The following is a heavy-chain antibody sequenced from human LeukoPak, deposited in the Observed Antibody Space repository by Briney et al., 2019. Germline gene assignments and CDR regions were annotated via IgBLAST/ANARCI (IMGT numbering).Heavy chain of an antibody. Sequence: GASVKVSCKASGYTLTGFYMHWVRQAPGQGLEWMGWINPNSGGTNYAQKFQGRVTMTRDTSISTAYMELSRLRSNDTAVYYCARAVVQLWLGFDPWGQGTLVTVSS. CDR1: GYTLTGFY. J-gene: IGHJ5*02. CDR2: INPNSGGT. D-gene: IGHD5-18*01. V-gene: IGHV1-2*02. CDR3: ARAVVQLWLGFDP.